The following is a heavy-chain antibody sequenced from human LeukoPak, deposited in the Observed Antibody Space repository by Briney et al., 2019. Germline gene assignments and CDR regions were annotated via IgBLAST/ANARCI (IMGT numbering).Heavy chain of an antibody. V-gene: IGHV1-69*04. CDR1: GGTFSSYA. CDR3: ARADGTSYSLDENFDY. CDR2: IIPFFDIT. Sequence: SVKVSCKASGGTFSSYAINCVRQAPGQGLEWMGRIIPFFDITNYAQNFQGRVTITADKSTSTAYMELSSLRSEDTALYYCARADGTSYSLDENFDYWGQGTLVTVSS. J-gene: IGHJ4*02. D-gene: IGHD5/OR15-5a*01.